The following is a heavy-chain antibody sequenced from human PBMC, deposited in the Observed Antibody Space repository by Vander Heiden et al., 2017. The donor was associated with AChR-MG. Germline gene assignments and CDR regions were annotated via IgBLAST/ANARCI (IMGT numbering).Heavy chain of an antibody. CDR1: GGSVSSGNFY. CDR2: IYDSGST. CDR3: ARDGYRQDTHIYYCDH. Sequence: QVQLQESGPGLVQPSETLSLTCTVSGGSVSSGNFYWSWIRQPPGKGLEWIGYIYDSGSTNYNPSLKSRVTISIDTSDNQFSRHLNSVTAADTAMYYCARDGYRQDTHIYYCDHWGHGTQVTVSS. J-gene: IGHJ4*01. V-gene: IGHV4-61*01. D-gene: IGHD1-1*01.